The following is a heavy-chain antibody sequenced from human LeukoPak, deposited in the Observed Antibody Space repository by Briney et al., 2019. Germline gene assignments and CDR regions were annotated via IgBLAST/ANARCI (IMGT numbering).Heavy chain of an antibody. D-gene: IGHD4-17*01. CDR1: GGSISSYY. Sequence: SETLSLTCTVSGGSISSYYWSWIRQPAGKGLEWIGRIYTSGSTNYNPSLKSRVTMSVDTSKNQFSLKLSSVTAADTAVYYCARGPPYGDCSGNWFDPWGQGTLVTVSS. CDR3: ARGPPYGDCSGNWFDP. J-gene: IGHJ5*02. CDR2: IYTSGST. V-gene: IGHV4-4*07.